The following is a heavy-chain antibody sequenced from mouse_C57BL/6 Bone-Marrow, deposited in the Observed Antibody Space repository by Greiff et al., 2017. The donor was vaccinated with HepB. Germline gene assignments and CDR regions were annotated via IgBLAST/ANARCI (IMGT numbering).Heavy chain of an antibody. V-gene: IGHV1-69*01. Sequence: VKLQQPGAELVMPGASVMLSCKASGYTFTSHWMHWVKQRPGQGLEWIGEIDPSDSYTNYNQTFKGKSTLTVAKSSSTAYLQLSSLTSEDSAVYYCVRRRCPYYIDYWGQGTTLTVSS. J-gene: IGHJ2*01. CDR2: IDPSDSYT. CDR3: VRRRCPYYIDY. CDR1: GYTFTSHW.